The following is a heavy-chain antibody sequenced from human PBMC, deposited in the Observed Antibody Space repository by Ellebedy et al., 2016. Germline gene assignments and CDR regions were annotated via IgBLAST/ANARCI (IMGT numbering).Heavy chain of an antibody. V-gene: IGHV3-48*02. CDR3: ARDGYEFWSGYYKGISDY. J-gene: IGHJ4*02. D-gene: IGHD3-3*01. CDR2: ISSSSNKI. Sequence: GESLKISCAASGFTFSSYSMNWVRQAPGKGLEWISYISSSSNKIYYADFVKGRFTISRDNAKNSMFLQMNSLRDGDTAVYYCARDGYEFWSGYYKGISDYWGQGTLVTVAS. CDR1: GFTFSSYS.